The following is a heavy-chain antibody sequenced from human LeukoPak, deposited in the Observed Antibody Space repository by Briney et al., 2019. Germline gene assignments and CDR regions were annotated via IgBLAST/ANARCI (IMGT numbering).Heavy chain of an antibody. CDR3: ARGGYSYGYRTDYYYYMDV. CDR2: IIPIFGTA. CDR1: GGTFSNYA. Sequence: LRASVKVSCKASGGTFSNYAISWVRQAPGQGLEWMGGIIPIFGTANYAQKFQGRVTITADKSTSTAYMELSSLRSEDTAVYYCARGGYSYGYRTDYYYYMDVWGKGTTVTVSS. D-gene: IGHD5-18*01. V-gene: IGHV1-69*06. J-gene: IGHJ6*03.